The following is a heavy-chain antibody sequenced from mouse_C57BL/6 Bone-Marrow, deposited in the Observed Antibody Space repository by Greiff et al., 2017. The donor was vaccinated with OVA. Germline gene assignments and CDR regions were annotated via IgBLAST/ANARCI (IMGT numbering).Heavy chain of an antibody. D-gene: IGHD2-3*01. CDR3: ARDHDGYHRYFDV. Sequence: QVQLKQPGAELVRPGSSVKLSCKASGYTFTSYWMDWVKQRPGQGLEWIGNIYPSDSETHYNQKFKDKATLTVDKSSSTAYMQLSSLTSEDSAVYYCARDHDGYHRYFDVWGTGTTVTVSS. CDR2: IYPSDSET. V-gene: IGHV1-61*01. CDR1: GYTFTSYW. J-gene: IGHJ1*03.